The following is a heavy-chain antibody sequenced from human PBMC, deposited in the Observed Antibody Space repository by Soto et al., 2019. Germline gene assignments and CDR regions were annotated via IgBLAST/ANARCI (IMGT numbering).Heavy chain of an antibody. CDR2: VYYSGTT. CDR3: ARTTAVPNTLRSRYFFDY. D-gene: IGHD4-17*01. CDR1: GASINSGDYY. J-gene: IGHJ4*02. Sequence: SETLSLTCTVSGASINSGDYYWSWIRQPPGKRLEWIGYVYYSGTTNYNPSLKSRVTISVDMSKNQFSLRLSSVTAADTALYFCARTTAVPNTLRSRYFFDYWGQGTLVTVSS. V-gene: IGHV4-61*08.